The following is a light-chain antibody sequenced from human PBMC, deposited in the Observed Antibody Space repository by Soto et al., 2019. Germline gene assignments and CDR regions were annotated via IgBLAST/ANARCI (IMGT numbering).Light chain of an antibody. V-gene: IGKV1-12*01. J-gene: IGKJ2*01. Sequence: DIQMTQSPPSVSASVGDRVTITCRASQAINGWLSWYQQKPGKAPQLLISVASRLESGVPSRFSGSGSGTEFSLTGTSLQPEDFATYYCQQAFRFPHTFGQGTKLEI. CDR3: QQAFRFPHT. CDR2: VAS. CDR1: QAINGW.